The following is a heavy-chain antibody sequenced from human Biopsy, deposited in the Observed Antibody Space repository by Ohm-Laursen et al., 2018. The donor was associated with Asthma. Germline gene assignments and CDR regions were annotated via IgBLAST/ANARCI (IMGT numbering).Heavy chain of an antibody. Sequence: SLRLSCAASRFTYEMHWVRRAPGKGLEWVAVISYDGSSIYYADSVKGRFTISRDNSKNTLSLQMNSLRAEDTAVYYCARAYGGSFFSGSFDIWGQGTMVTVSS. CDR1: RFTYE. V-gene: IGHV3-30*14. D-gene: IGHD4-23*01. J-gene: IGHJ3*02. CDR3: ARAYGGSFFSGSFDI. CDR2: ISYDGSSI.